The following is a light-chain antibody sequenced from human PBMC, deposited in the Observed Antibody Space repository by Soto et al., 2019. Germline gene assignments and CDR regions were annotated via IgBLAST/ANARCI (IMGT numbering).Light chain of an antibody. CDR2: DAS. CDR3: HQYRSSIKT. CDR1: RGISSN. Sequence: IVMTQSPATLSVSPGERATLSCRASRGISSNLAWYQQKPGQAPRLLIYDASTRATGIPARFSGSGSGTEFTLTISSLQSEDFAVYYCHQYRSSIKTFGQGTKVEIK. J-gene: IGKJ1*01. V-gene: IGKV3-15*01.